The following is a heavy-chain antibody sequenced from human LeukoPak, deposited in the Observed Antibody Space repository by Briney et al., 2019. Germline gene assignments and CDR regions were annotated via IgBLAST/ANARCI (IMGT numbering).Heavy chain of an antibody. CDR1: GYTFTSYY. CDR2: INPSGGST. Sequence: ASVKVSCKASGYTFTSYYMHWVRQAPGQGLEWMGIINPSGGSTNYAQKFQGRVTMTRDTSISTAYMELSRLRSDDTAVYYCAIAAGIAAAGQFDYWGQGTLVTVSS. CDR3: AIAAGIAAAGQFDY. D-gene: IGHD6-13*01. J-gene: IGHJ4*02. V-gene: IGHV1-2*02.